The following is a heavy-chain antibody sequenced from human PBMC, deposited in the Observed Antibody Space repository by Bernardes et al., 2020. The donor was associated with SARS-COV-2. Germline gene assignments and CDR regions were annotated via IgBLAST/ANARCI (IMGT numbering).Heavy chain of an antibody. CDR1: GASVSSGSHY. Sequence: SETLSLTCSVSGASVSSGSHYWSWIRQSPGKGLEWIGYIYYNGNTNYNRSLKTRATISIDTTKNQFSLRLTSATGADTAVYYCARESADYGDYLDYWGQGILVAVPS. CDR3: ARESADYGDYLDY. V-gene: IGHV4-61*01. D-gene: IGHD4-17*01. J-gene: IGHJ4*02. CDR2: IYYNGNT.